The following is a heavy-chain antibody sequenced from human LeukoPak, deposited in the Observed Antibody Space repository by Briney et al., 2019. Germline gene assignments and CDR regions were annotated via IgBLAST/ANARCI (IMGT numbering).Heavy chain of an antibody. D-gene: IGHD3-22*01. J-gene: IGHJ4*02. CDR2: ISGSGGST. V-gene: IGHV3-23*01. Sequence: GGSLRLSCAASGFTFSSYGMSWVRQAPGKGLEWVSTISGSGGSTYYADSVKGRFTISRDNSKNTLYLQMNSLRAEDTAVYYCAKEAQSYDSSGYDYWGQGTLVTVSS. CDR1: GFTFSSYG. CDR3: AKEAQSYDSSGYDY.